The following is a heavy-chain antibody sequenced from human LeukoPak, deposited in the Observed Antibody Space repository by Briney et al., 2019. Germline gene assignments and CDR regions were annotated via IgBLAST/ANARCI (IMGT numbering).Heavy chain of an antibody. V-gene: IGHV4-38-2*01. Sequence: PSETLSLTCAVSGYSISSGYYWGWIRPPPGKGLEWIESIHQSGSTYYNPSLKSRVTISVDTSKNQFSLKLSSVTAADTAVYYCARHGPNDYSNYLMVGRPKYYYYYMDVWGKGTTVTVSS. D-gene: IGHD4-11*01. CDR3: ARHGPNDYSNYLMVGRPKYYYYYMDV. CDR1: GYSISSGYY. J-gene: IGHJ6*03. CDR2: IHQSGST.